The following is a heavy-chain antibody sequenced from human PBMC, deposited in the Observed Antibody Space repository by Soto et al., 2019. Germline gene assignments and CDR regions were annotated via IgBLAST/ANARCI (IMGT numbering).Heavy chain of an antibody. CDR1: GSTFSSSG. V-gene: IGHV3-30*03. Sequence: QLVESGGGVVQPGRSLRLSCAASGSTFSSSGWHWVRQAPGKGLEWVAFHSNDGITKNYAYSVKGRFTISRDNSKNTVFLQSDSLRGDDTAVYYCASDGPHFDVDVWGQGTTVTVSS. CDR3: ASDGPHFDVDV. D-gene: IGHD3-9*01. J-gene: IGHJ6*02. CDR2: HSNDGITK.